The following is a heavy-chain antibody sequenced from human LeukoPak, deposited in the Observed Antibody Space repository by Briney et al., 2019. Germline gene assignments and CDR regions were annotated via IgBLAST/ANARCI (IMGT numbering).Heavy chain of an antibody. V-gene: IGHV1-2*02. Sequence: ASVKVSCKASGYTFTGYYMHWVRQAPGQGLEWMGWINPNSGGTNYAQKFQGRVTMTRDTSISTAYMELSRLRSDDTAVYYCARDVAPTWIQLSDAFDLWGQGTMVTVSS. CDR1: GYTFTGYY. CDR2: INPNSGGT. D-gene: IGHD5-18*01. CDR3: ARDVAPTWIQLSDAFDL. J-gene: IGHJ3*01.